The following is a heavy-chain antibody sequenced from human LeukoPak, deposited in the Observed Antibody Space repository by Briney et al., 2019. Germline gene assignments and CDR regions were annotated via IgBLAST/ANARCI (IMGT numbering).Heavy chain of an antibody. CDR1: GYTFTGYY. V-gene: IGHV1-2*02. D-gene: IGHD7-27*01. Sequence: ASVKVSCKASGYTFTGYYMHWVRQAPGQGLEWMGWINPNSGDTNYAQKFQGRVTMTRDTSISSVYMELSSLRFDDTAVYYCARGGKSELGTCDHWGQGTLVTVSS. J-gene: IGHJ4*02. CDR3: ARGGKSELGTCDH. CDR2: INPNSGDT.